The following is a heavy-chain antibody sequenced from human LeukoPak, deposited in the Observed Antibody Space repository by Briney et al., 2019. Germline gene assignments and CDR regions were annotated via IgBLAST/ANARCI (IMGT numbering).Heavy chain of an antibody. CDR3: ARDPDDFWSGYVGDLFDY. J-gene: IGHJ4*02. Sequence: PGGSLRLSCAASGFTFSDYYMSWIRQAPGKGLEWVSYISSSGSTIYYADSVKGRFTISRDNAKNSLYLQMNSLRAEDTAVYYCARDPDDFWSGYVGDLFDYWGQGTLVTVSS. V-gene: IGHV3-11*04. D-gene: IGHD3-3*01. CDR2: ISSSGSTI. CDR1: GFTFSDYY.